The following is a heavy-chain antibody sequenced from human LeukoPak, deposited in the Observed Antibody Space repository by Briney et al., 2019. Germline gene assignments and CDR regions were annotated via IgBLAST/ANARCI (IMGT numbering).Heavy chain of an antibody. CDR2: INPNSGNT. D-gene: IGHD2-2*01. J-gene: IGHJ3*02. Sequence: ASVKVSCKASGYTFTSYDINWVRQATGQGLEWMGWINPNSGNTGYAQKFQGRVTITRNTSISTAYMELSSLRSEDTAVYYCARGDCSSTSCYEDGAFDIWGQGTMVTLSS. CDR3: ARGDCSSTSCYEDGAFDI. V-gene: IGHV1-8*03. CDR1: GYTFTSYD.